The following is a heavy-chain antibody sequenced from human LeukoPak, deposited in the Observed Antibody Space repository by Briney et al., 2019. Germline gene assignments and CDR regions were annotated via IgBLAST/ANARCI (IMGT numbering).Heavy chain of an antibody. V-gene: IGHV6-1*01. CDR3: AAANYSVYYYYYGMDV. Sequence: SQTLSLTCDISGDSVSSNSAAWNWIRQSPSRGLEWLGSTYYRSKWYTDYAVSVKSRITIKPDTSKNQFSLQLNSVTPEDTAVYFCAAANYSVYYYYYGMDVWGQGTTVTVSS. CDR1: GDSVSSNSAA. CDR2: TYYRSKWYT. D-gene: IGHD3-10*01. J-gene: IGHJ6*02.